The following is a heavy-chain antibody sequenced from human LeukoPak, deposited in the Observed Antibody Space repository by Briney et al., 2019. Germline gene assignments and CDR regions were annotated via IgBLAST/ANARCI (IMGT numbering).Heavy chain of an antibody. CDR3: VKGGRFLDF. Sequence: SGGSLRLSCTASGFTFSGYSMNWVRQAPGKGLEWVSSISGSSGYIYYAESMRGRFTISRDNAQNSLFLQMNSLTAEDTAVYYCVKGGRFLDFWGQGILVTVSS. CDR2: ISGSSGYI. D-gene: IGHD3-3*01. J-gene: IGHJ4*02. V-gene: IGHV3-21*01. CDR1: GFTFSGYS.